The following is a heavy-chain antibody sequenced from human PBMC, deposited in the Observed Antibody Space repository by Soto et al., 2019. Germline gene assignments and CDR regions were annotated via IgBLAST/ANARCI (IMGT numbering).Heavy chain of an antibody. V-gene: IGHV3-33*01. Sequence: GGSLRLSCTASGFPFSTYAMHWVRQAPGKGLEWVAVIWYDGSNKDYADSVKGRFTISRDNSKNTLYLQMNSLRAEDTAVYYCARGLGLNYYYASGSYYNGPAHYLDYWGQGTLVTVSS. D-gene: IGHD3-10*01. J-gene: IGHJ4*02. CDR1: GFPFSTYA. CDR3: ARGLGLNYYYASGSYYNGPAHYLDY. CDR2: IWYDGSNK.